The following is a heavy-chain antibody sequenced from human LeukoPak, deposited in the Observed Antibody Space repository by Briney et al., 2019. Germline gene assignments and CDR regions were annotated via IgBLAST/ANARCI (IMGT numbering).Heavy chain of an antibody. CDR2: IWYDGSNK. D-gene: IGHD3-9*01. CDR3: ARAYDILTGYNWFDP. CDR1: GFTFSSYG. V-gene: IGHV3-33*01. Sequence: GRSLRLSCAASGFTFSSYGMHWGRQAPGKGLEWVAVIWYDGSNKYYADSVKGRFTISRDNSKNTLYLQMNSLRAEDTAVYYCARAYDILTGYNWFDPWGQGTLVTVSS. J-gene: IGHJ5*02.